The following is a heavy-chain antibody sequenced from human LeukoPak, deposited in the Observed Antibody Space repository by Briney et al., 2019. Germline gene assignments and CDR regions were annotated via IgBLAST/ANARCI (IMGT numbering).Heavy chain of an antibody. V-gene: IGHV4-59*01. J-gene: IGHJ6*02. CDR3: ARDRGINRGVISPNYYYYGMDV. D-gene: IGHD3-10*01. Sequence: SETLSLTCTVSGGSISSYYWSWIRQPPGKGLEWIGYIYYSGSTNYNPSLKSRVTISVDTSKNQFSLKLSSVTAADTAVYYCARDRGINRGVISPNYYYYGMDVWGQGTTVTVSS. CDR2: IYYSGST. CDR1: GGSISSYY.